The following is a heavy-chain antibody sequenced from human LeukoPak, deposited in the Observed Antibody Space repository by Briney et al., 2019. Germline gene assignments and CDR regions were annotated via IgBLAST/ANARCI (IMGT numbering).Heavy chain of an antibody. J-gene: IGHJ3*02. CDR1: GFTFSSYA. CDR2: ISYDGSNK. D-gene: IGHD5-12*01. Sequence: GRSLRLSCAASGFTFSSYAMHWVRQAPGKGLEWVAVISYDGSNKYYADSVKGRFTISRDNSKNTLYLQMNSLRAEDTAVYYCARDLNSGYDDDAFDIWGQGTTVTVSS. CDR3: ARDLNSGYDDDAFDI. V-gene: IGHV3-30*04.